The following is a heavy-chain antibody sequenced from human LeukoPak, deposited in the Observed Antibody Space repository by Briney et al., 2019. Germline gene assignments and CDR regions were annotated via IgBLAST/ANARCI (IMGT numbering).Heavy chain of an antibody. CDR1: GFTFSSYG. D-gene: IGHD3-3*01. Sequence: PGGSLRLSCAASGFTFSSYGMHWVRQAPGKGLEWVAIISNDGSRKYYAHSVEGRFTISRDNSKNTLYLQMDSLRAEDTAVYYCARDRAWNYFDYWGQGILVTVSS. V-gene: IGHV3-30*03. J-gene: IGHJ4*02. CDR3: ARDRAWNYFDY. CDR2: ISNDGSRK.